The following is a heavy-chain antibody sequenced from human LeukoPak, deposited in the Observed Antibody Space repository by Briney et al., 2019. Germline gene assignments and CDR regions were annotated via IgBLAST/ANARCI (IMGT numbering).Heavy chain of an antibody. J-gene: IGHJ4*02. Sequence: GASVKVSYKASGYTFTSYYMHWVRQAPGKGLEWMGGFDPEDGETIYAQKFQGRVTMTEDTSTDTAYMELSSLRSEDTAVYYCATGNSSGPKITPIDYWGQGTLVTVSS. V-gene: IGHV1-24*01. CDR3: ATGNSSGPKITPIDY. CDR2: FDPEDGET. CDR1: GYTFTSYY. D-gene: IGHD3-22*01.